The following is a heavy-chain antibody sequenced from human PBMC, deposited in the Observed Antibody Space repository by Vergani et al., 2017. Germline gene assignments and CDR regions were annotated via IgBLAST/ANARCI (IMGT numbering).Heavy chain of an antibody. CDR3: AKELVDWYFDL. CDR1: GFTFSSYA. V-gene: IGHV3-30-3*01. CDR2: ISYDGSNK. J-gene: IGHJ2*01. Sequence: QVQLVESGGGVVQPGRSLRLSCAASGFTFSSYAMHWVRQAPGKGLEWVAVISYDGSNKYYADSVKGRFTISRDNSKNTLYLQMNSLRAEDTAVYYCAKELVDWYFDLWDRGTLITVSS.